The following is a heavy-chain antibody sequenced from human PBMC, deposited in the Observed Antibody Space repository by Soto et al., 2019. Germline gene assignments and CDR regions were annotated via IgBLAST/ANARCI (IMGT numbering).Heavy chain of an antibody. J-gene: IGHJ6*02. CDR2: IYYSGST. CDR1: GGSISSSSYY. V-gene: IGHV4-39*01. D-gene: IGHD5-12*01. Sequence: SETLSLTCAVSGGSISSSSYYWGWIRQPPGKGLEWIGSIYYSGSTYYNPSLKSRVTISVDTSKNQFSLKLSSVTAADTAVYYCARLSWEMATITSFGFYYGMDVWGQGTTVT. CDR3: ARLSWEMATITSFGFYYGMDV.